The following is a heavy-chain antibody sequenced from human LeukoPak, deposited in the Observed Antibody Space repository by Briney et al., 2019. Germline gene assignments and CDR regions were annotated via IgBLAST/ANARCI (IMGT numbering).Heavy chain of an antibody. CDR1: GYTFTSYY. D-gene: IGHD5-18*01. J-gene: IGHJ6*03. CDR3: ARGVTYPSWIQLWLRDYYYYMDV. Sequence: GASVKVSCKASGYTFTSYYMHWVRQAPGQGLEWMGIINPSGGSTGYAQKCQGRVTITRNTSISTACMELSSLRSEDTAVYYCARGVTYPSWIQLWLRDYYYYMDVWGKGTTVTVSS. V-gene: IGHV1-46*01. CDR2: INPSGGST.